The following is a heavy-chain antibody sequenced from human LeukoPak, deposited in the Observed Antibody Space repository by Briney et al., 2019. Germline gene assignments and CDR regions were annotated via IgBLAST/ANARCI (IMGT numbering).Heavy chain of an antibody. V-gene: IGHV3-64*01. CDR2: ISSNGGST. Sequence: GGSLRLSCAASGFSFSSYGMHWVRQAPGKGLEYVSGISSNGGSTYYANSVKGRFTISRDNSRNTLYLQMNSLRAEDTAVYYCAREDSSGYAFDYWGQGTLVTVSS. CDR1: GFSFSSYG. CDR3: AREDSSGYAFDY. J-gene: IGHJ4*02. D-gene: IGHD5-12*01.